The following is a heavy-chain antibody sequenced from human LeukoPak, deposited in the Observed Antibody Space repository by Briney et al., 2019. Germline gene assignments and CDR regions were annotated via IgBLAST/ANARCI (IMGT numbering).Heavy chain of an antibody. CDR3: AGDRESDIEEVPAAIRWVDP. CDR2: ISAYNGNT. CDR1: GYTFTSYG. V-gene: IGHV1-18*01. Sequence: ASVKVSCKASGYTFTSYGISWVRQAPGQGLEWMGRISAYNGNTNYAQKLQGRVTMTTDTSTSTAYMEQGSLKSDDAAVYYCAGDRESDIEEVPAAIRWVDPWGQGTLVTVS. J-gene: IGHJ5*02. D-gene: IGHD2-2*02.